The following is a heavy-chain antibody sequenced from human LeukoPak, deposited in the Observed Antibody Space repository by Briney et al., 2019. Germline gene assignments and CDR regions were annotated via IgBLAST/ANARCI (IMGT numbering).Heavy chain of an antibody. D-gene: IGHD3/OR15-3a*01. CDR1: GESLSDYY. CDR2: VRRGGGT. Sequence: SDTLSLTCTVFGESLSDYYWGWFRQPPGKGLEWIGEVRRGGGTKYNPSLESRVSMSLDTSKNHFFLNLTSVTAADTAVYFCARGHTWLGLVLRVAFDIWGQGTTVTVSS. V-gene: IGHV4-34*01. J-gene: IGHJ3*02. CDR3: ARGHTWLGLVLRVAFDI.